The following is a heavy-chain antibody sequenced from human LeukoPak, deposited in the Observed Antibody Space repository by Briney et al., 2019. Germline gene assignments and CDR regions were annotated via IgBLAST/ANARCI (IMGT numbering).Heavy chain of an antibody. D-gene: IGHD5/OR15-5a*01. V-gene: IGHV4-34*01. CDR1: GGSFSCYY. CDR2: INHSGST. J-gene: IGHJ4*02. Sequence: SETLSLSCAVYGGSFSCYYWSWIRQPPGKGLEWIGEINHSGSTNYYPSLKSRVTISVDTSKNQFSLKLSSVTAADTAVYYCARGGMSPDYWGQGSLVTVSS. CDR3: ARGGMSPDY.